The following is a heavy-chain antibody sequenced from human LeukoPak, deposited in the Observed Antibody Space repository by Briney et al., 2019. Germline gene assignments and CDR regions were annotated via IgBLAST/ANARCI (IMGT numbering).Heavy chain of an antibody. CDR3: ARGDYDLSGSYHYGMDV. J-gene: IGHJ6*02. D-gene: IGHD3-10*01. CDR2: MSSDGNKK. V-gene: IGHV3-30-3*01. CDR1: GFTFNSYT. Sequence: GGSLRLSCAAPGFTFNSYTMHRVRQAPGKGLEWVAVMSSDGNKKFYAEYVKGRFTISRDDSENTLYLEMNSLRGEDTAVYYCARGDYDLSGSYHYGMDVWGQGTTVTVSS.